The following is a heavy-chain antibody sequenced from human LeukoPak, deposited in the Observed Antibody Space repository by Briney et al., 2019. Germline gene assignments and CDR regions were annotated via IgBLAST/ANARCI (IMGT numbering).Heavy chain of an antibody. CDR1: GYTFTSYY. Sequence: PWASVKVSCKASGYTFTSYYMHWVRQAPGQGLEWMGIINPSGGSTSYAQKFQGRVTMTRDMSTSTVYMELSSLRSEDTAVYYCARAENGDYPGYWGQGTLVTVSS. CDR3: ARAENGDYPGY. J-gene: IGHJ4*02. D-gene: IGHD4-17*01. CDR2: INPSGGST. V-gene: IGHV1-46*01.